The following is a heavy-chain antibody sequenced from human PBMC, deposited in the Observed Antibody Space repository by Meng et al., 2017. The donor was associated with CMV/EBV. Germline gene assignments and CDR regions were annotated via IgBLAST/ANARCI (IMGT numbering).Heavy chain of an antibody. D-gene: IGHD1-7*01. Sequence: AESLSLSCAASGFVFSSYFRHWVRQAPGKGLDWVAVTSYDGSTKSYADSVKGRFSISRDNSKNILYLQMHSLRVEDTAVYYCAREGGTTAGMDVWGQGTTVTVSS. J-gene: IGHJ6*02. CDR2: TSYDGSTK. CDR3: AREGGTTAGMDV. V-gene: IGHV3-30-3*01. CDR1: GFVFSSYF.